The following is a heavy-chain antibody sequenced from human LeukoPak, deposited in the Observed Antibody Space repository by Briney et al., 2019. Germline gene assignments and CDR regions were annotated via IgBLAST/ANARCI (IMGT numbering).Heavy chain of an antibody. D-gene: IGHD5-12*01. V-gene: IGHV3-23*01. Sequence: GGSLRLSCAASGFTFSSYAMNWVRQAPGKGLERISTITGSGDNTYYADSVKGRFTISRDNSKDTLYLQMNSLSAEDTALYYCAKYPWGSGYGYIDYWGQGTLVTVSS. J-gene: IGHJ4*02. CDR3: AKYPWGSGYGYIDY. CDR1: GFTFSSYA. CDR2: ITGSGDNT.